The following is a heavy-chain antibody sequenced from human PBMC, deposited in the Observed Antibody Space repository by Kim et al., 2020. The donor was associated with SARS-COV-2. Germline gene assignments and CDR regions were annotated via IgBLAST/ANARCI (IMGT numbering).Heavy chain of an antibody. CDR1: GFTFSSYA. J-gene: IGHJ4*02. V-gene: IGHV3-23*01. Sequence: GGSLRLSCAASGFTFSSYALTWVRQAPGKGLEWVSHIIGSGGKTFYAESVWGRFTISRDNSKNTMYLHMTSLRAEDTAKYYCAKDVLVRGGPWVHVNCWGKATLVTVSS. D-gene: IGHD3-10*01. CDR3: AKDVLVRGGPWVHVNC. CDR2: IIGSGGKT.